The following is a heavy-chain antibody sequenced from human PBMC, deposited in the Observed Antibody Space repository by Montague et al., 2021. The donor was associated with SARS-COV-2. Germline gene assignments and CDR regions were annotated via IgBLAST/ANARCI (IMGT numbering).Heavy chain of an antibody. Sequence: SETLSLTCAVSGGSISSREWWSWVRQPPGKGLEWIGEIHQSESGRTSYNPSLKSRVTISIDQSKNYFSLNLTSMTAADTAVYYCGGTWVYFSPVDGWGQGPPVLASS. CDR2: IHQSESGRT. D-gene: IGHD3-3*01. J-gene: IGHJ6*02. CDR3: GGTWVYFSPVDG. CDR1: GGSISSREW. V-gene: IGHV4-4*02.